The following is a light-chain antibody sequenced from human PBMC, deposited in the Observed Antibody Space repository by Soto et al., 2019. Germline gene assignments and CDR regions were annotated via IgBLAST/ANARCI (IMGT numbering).Light chain of an antibody. CDR1: SSDVGNYNL. Sequence: QSALTQPASVSGSPGQSITISCTGTSSDVGNYNLVSWYQQHPGKAPKLMIYDVSKRPSGVSNRFSGSKSGNTASLTISGLQAEDEADNYCCSYAGDSYVLGTGTQLPV. CDR3: CSYAGDSYV. CDR2: DVS. J-gene: IGLJ1*01. V-gene: IGLV2-23*02.